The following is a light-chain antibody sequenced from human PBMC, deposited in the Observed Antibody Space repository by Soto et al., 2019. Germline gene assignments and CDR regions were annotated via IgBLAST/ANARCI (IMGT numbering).Light chain of an antibody. CDR1: QSVSSDY. V-gene: IGKV3-20*01. J-gene: IGKJ1*01. CDR3: QQYGSSPRT. Sequence: EIVLTQSPGTLSLSPGAGATLSCRASQSVSSDYLAWYQQKPGQAPRLLIYGASSRATGIPDRFSGSGSGADFTLTISRLEPEDFAVYYCQQYGSSPRTFGQGIKVDIK. CDR2: GAS.